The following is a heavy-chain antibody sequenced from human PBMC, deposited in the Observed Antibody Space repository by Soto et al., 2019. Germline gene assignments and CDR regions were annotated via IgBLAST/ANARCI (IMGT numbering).Heavy chain of an antibody. CDR3: ARDPIAIFGVVIIRDYYGMDV. J-gene: IGHJ6*02. Sequence: ASVKVSCKASGGTFSSYAISWVRQAPGQGLEWMGRIIPILGIANYAQKFQGRLTITSDKSTSTAYMELSSLRSEDTAVYYCARDPIAIFGVVIIRDYYGMDVWGQGTTVTVSS. D-gene: IGHD3-3*01. CDR1: GGTFSSYA. CDR2: IIPILGIA. V-gene: IGHV1-69*04.